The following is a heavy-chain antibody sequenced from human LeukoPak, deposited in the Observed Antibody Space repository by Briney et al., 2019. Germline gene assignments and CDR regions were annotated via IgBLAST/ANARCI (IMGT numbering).Heavy chain of an antibody. D-gene: IGHD3-22*01. CDR2: IYTSGTT. CDR3: ARSKDNYDSSGYLY. V-gene: IGHV4-4*09. Sequence: TETLSLTCTVSGGSLSSYYWSWIRQPPGKGLEWIGYIYTSGTTDYNPSLKSRVTISIYTSKNQFSLKLSSVTAADTAVYYCARSKDNYDSSGYLYWGQGTLVTVSS. CDR1: GGSLSSYY. J-gene: IGHJ4*02.